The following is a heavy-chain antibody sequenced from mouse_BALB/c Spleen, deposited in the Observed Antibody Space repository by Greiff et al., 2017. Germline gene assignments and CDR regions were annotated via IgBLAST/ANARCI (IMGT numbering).Heavy chain of an antibody. J-gene: IGHJ4*01. CDR3: TRRGNYVSYYAMDY. Sequence: EVKLMESGGGLVQPGGSMKLSCVASGFTFSNYWMNWVRQSPEKGLEWVAEIRLKSNNYATHYAESVKGRFTISRDDSKSSVYLQMNNLRAEDTGIYYCTRRGNYVSYYAMDYWGQGTSVTVSS. V-gene: IGHV6-6*02. D-gene: IGHD2-1*01. CDR1: GFTFSNYW. CDR2: IRLKSNNYAT.